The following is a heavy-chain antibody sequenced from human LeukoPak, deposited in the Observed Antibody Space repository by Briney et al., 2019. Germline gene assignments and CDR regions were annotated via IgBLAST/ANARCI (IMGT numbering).Heavy chain of an antibody. CDR3: ARDRSGPGGFDP. J-gene: IGHJ5*02. Sequence: GGSLRLSCAASGFTFSSYSMNWVRQAPGKGLEWVSSISSSSYIYYADSVKGRFTISRDNAKNSLYLQMNSLRAEDTAVYYCARDRSGPGGFDPWGQGTLVTVSP. CDR2: ISSSSYI. V-gene: IGHV3-21*01. D-gene: IGHD6-19*01. CDR1: GFTFSSYS.